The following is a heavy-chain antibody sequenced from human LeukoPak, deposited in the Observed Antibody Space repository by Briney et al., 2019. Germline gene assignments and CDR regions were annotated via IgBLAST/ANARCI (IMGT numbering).Heavy chain of an antibody. CDR2: ISYDGSKK. V-gene: IGHV3-30*18. CDR1: GFTFSSYG. Sequence: GGSLRLSCAASGFTFSSYGMHWVRQAPGKGLEWVAVISYDGSKKYYADSVKGRFTISRDNSKNTLYLQVNSLRAEDTAVYYCAKEQVVAATRFDYWGQGTLVTVSS. CDR3: AKEQVVAATRFDY. D-gene: IGHD2-15*01. J-gene: IGHJ4*02.